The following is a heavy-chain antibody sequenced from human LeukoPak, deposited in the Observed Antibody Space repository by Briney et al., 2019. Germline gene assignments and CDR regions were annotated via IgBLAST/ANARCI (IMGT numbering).Heavy chain of an antibody. CDR1: GDSVSSNSAA. Sequence: SQTLSLTCAISGDSVSSNSAAWNWIRQSPSRGLEWLGRTYYRSKWYNDYAVSVKSRITINPDTSKNQFSLKLSSVTAADTAVYYCASHGEQLDHYYYYYMDVWGKGTTVTVSS. D-gene: IGHD6-6*01. J-gene: IGHJ6*03. CDR2: TYYRSKWYN. V-gene: IGHV6-1*01. CDR3: ASHGEQLDHYYYYYMDV.